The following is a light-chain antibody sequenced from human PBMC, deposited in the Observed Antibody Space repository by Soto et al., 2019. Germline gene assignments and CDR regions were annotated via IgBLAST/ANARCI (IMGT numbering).Light chain of an antibody. V-gene: IGKV4-1*01. CDR2: WAS. J-gene: IGKJ1*01. Sequence: DIVMTQSPDSLAVSLGESATINCKSSQSVLYSSNNKNYLAWYQQKPGQPPKLXIYWASTRESGVPDRFSGSGSGTDFTLIISSLEPEDFAVYYCQQRSNWPRTFGQGTKVDIK. CDR3: QQRSNWPRT. CDR1: QSVLYSSNNKNY.